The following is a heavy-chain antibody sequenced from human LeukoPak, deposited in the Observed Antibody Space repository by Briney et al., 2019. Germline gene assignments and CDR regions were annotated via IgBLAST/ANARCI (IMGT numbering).Heavy chain of an antibody. CDR1: GYTFTGYY. Sequence: ASVKVSCKASGYTFTGYYMHWVRQAPGQGLEWMGWINPNSGGTNYAQKFQGRVTMTRDTSISTAYMELSRLRSDDTAVYYCARDRGPPNIAAAPFGYWGRGTLVTVSS. V-gene: IGHV1-2*02. CDR2: INPNSGGT. CDR3: ARDRGPPNIAAAPFGY. D-gene: IGHD6-13*01. J-gene: IGHJ4*02.